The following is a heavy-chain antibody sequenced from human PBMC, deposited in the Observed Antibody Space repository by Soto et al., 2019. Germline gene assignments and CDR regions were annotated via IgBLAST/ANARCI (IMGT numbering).Heavy chain of an antibody. D-gene: IGHD1-26*01. Sequence: EVQLLESGGGLVQPGGSLRLSCAASGFTFSSYAMSWVRQAPGKGLEWVSAISGGRGSTHYADSVKGRCTISRDTSKNPLYPQMNSLRAANTAVYYCAKKGAVGATYFFDYWGQGALVTVSS. V-gene: IGHV3-23*01. CDR3: AKKGAVGATYFFDY. CDR2: ISGGRGST. J-gene: IGHJ4*02. CDR1: GFTFSSYA.